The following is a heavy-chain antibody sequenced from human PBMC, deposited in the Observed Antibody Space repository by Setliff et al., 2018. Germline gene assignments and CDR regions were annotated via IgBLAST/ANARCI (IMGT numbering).Heavy chain of an antibody. Sequence: SETLSLTCTVSGGSISSGGYYWTWIRQPAGKGLEWIGHFHTGGSTNYNRSLRSRVSISVDTSKNQFSLKLSSVTAADTATYYCARAGPTVTFFRVLVISWWDPWGQGSLVTVSS. D-gene: IGHD3-3*01. CDR1: GGSISSGGYY. V-gene: IGHV4-61*09. CDR3: ARAGPTVTFFRVLVISWWDP. CDR2: FHTGGST. J-gene: IGHJ5*02.